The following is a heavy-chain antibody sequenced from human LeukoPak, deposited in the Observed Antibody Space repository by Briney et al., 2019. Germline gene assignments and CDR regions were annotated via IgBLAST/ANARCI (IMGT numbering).Heavy chain of an antibody. CDR3: TRDLRVPHVLRYFDWLRTFDY. CDR1: GFTFGDYA. J-gene: IGHJ4*02. CDR2: IRSKAYGGTT. Sequence: GGSLRLSCTASGFTFGDYAMSWFRQAPGKGLEWVGFIRSKAYGGTTEYAASVKGRFTISRDDSKSIAYLQMNSLKTEDTAVYYCTRDLRVPHVLRYFDWLRTFDYWGQGTLVTVSS. D-gene: IGHD3-9*01. V-gene: IGHV3-49*03.